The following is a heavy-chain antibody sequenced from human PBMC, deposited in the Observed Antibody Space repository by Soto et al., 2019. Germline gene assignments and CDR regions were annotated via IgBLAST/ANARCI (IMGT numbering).Heavy chain of an antibody. Sequence: QVQLVQSGAEMKEPGSSVKVSCKTSGGTFSSSAISWLRQAPGQGLEWMGGTIPLFRTPDYAQKFQGRVTVAXDXSTSTAYMELSSLRSEDTAVYYCARDNDRLQLGGNYYYILDVWGQGTTITVSS. CDR2: TIPLFRTP. V-gene: IGHV1-69*05. CDR1: GGTFSSSA. D-gene: IGHD4-4*01. CDR3: ARDNDRLQLGGNYYYILDV. J-gene: IGHJ6*02.